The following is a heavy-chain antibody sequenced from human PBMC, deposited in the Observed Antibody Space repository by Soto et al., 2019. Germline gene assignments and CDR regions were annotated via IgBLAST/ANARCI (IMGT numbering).Heavy chain of an antibody. Sequence: GASVKVSCKASGFTFISSAVQWVRQARGQRLEWIGWIVVGSGNTNYAQKFQERVTITRDMSTSTAYMELSSLRSEDTAVYYCAAGDDYSNYDFYYGMDVWGQGTTVTVSS. D-gene: IGHD4-4*01. V-gene: IGHV1-58*01. J-gene: IGHJ6*02. CDR2: IVVGSGNT. CDR1: GFTFISSA. CDR3: AAGDDYSNYDFYYGMDV.